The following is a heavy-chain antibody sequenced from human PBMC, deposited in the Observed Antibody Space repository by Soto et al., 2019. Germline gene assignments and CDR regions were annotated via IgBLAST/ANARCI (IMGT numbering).Heavy chain of an antibody. J-gene: IGHJ6*02. D-gene: IGHD2-21*01. CDR3: ARQPRNKRQHYYYYGMDV. V-gene: IGHV5-51*01. CDR2: IYPGDSDT. CDR1: GYSFTSYW. Sequence: GESLKISCKGSGYSFTSYWIGWVRQMPGKGLEWMGIIYPGDSDTRYSPSFQGQVTISADKSISTAYLRWSSLKASDTAMYYCARQPRNKRQHYYYYGMDVWGQGTTVTVSS.